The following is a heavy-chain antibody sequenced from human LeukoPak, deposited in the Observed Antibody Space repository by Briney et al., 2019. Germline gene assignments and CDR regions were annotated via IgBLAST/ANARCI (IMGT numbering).Heavy chain of an antibody. Sequence: SETLSLTCAVYGASFSGYYWSWIRQPPGKGLEWIGEINHSGSTNYNPSLKSRVTISVDTSKNQFSLKLTSVTAADTAVYYCARIEDGYNKANSHFDYWGQGTLVTVSS. D-gene: IGHD5-24*01. CDR2: INHSGST. J-gene: IGHJ4*02. CDR1: GASFSGYY. V-gene: IGHV4-34*01. CDR3: ARIEDGYNKANSHFDY.